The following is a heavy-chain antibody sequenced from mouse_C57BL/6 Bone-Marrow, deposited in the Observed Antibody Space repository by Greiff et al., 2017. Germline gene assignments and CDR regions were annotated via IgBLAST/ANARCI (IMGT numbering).Heavy chain of an antibody. CDR3: DSSGPLRRSFDF. J-gene: IGHJ2*01. V-gene: IGHV1-55*01. CDR2: IYPTSGRT. Sequence: QVQLQQPGAELVKPGASVKMSCKASGYTFTSYWITWVKQRPGQGLEWIGDIYPTSGRTNYNEKFKGKAILTVDTSSNTAYMQLSSLTSKDAAVYNCDSSGPLRRSFDFWGRGTTLTVSS. D-gene: IGHD3-1*01. CDR1: GYTFTSYW.